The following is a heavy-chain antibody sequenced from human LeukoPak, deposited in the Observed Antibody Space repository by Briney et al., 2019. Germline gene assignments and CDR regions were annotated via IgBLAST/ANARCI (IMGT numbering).Heavy chain of an antibody. CDR1: GFTFSSYS. CDR2: ISSSSSYI. Sequence: PGGSLRLSCAASGFTFSSYSMNWVRQAPGKGLEWVSSISSSSSYIYYADSVKGRFTISRDNAKNSLYLQMNSLRAEDTAVYYCARDKIVGATNFDYWGQGTLVTVSS. V-gene: IGHV3-21*01. J-gene: IGHJ4*02. CDR3: ARDKIVGATNFDY. D-gene: IGHD1-26*01.